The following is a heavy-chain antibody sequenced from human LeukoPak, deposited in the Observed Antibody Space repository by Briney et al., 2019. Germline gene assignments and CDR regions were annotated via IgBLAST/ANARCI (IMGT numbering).Heavy chain of an antibody. CDR3: TRAFDP. Sequence: GASVNVSCKASGYNLSQYAMHWVRQAAGQRPEWMGWINSGNSNTKYDQKFQGRVTITRDTSANTAYMELTGLRSDDTALYFCTRAFDPWGQGTLVTVSS. J-gene: IGHJ5*02. CDR2: INSGNSNT. V-gene: IGHV1-3*04. CDR1: GYNLSQYA.